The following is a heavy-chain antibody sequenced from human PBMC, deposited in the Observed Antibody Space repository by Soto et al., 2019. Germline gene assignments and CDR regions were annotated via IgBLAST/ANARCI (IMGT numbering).Heavy chain of an antibody. Sequence: GASVKVSCKASGYTFTSYGISWVWQAPGQGLEWMGGIIPYNGKTNYAQKFQGRVTITADESTSTAYMELSSLRSEDTAVYYCARGRVTIFGVEHYYYYGMDVWGQGTTVTRLL. CDR1: GYTFTSYG. CDR3: ARGRVTIFGVEHYYYYGMDV. J-gene: IGHJ6*02. CDR2: IIPYNGKT. V-gene: IGHV1-18*01. D-gene: IGHD3-3*01.